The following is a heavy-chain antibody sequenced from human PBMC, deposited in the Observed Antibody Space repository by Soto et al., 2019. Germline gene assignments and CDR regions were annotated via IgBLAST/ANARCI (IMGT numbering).Heavy chain of an antibody. V-gene: IGHV3-48*01. Sequence: PGGSLRLSCAASGFTFSSYSMNWVRQAPGKGLEWVSYISSSSSTIYYADSVKGRFTISRDNAKNSLYLQMNSLRAEDTAVYYCARDYTIFGSLWFDPWGQGTLVTVSS. CDR1: GFTFSSYS. J-gene: IGHJ5*02. CDR2: ISSSSSTI. D-gene: IGHD3-3*01. CDR3: ARDYTIFGSLWFDP.